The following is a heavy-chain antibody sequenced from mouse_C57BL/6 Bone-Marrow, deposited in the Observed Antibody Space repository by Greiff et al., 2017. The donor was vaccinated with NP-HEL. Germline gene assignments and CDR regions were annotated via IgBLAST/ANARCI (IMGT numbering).Heavy chain of an antibody. CDR2: IDPENGDT. J-gene: IGHJ3*01. D-gene: IGHD1-1*01. V-gene: IGHV14-4*01. CDR3: TTLHPHYYGSSSFAY. CDR1: GFNIKDDY. Sequence: EVHLVESGAELVRPGASVKLSCTASGFNIKDDYMHWVKQRPEQGLEWIGWIDPENGDTEYASKFQGKATITADTSSNTAYLQLSSLTSEDTAVYYCTTLHPHYYGSSSFAYWGQGTLVTVSA.